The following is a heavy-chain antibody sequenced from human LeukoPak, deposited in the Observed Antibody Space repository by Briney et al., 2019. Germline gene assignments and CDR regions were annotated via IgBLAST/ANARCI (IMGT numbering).Heavy chain of an antibody. J-gene: IGHJ3*02. CDR2: FDPEDGET. D-gene: IGHD3-16*01. Sequence: GASVTVSCKVSGYTLTELSMHWVRQAPGKGREWMGGFDPEDGETIYAQKFQGRVTMTEDTSTDTAYMELSSLRSEDTAVYYCATDYGKTEQAFDIWGQGTMVTVAS. CDR3: ATDYGKTEQAFDI. CDR1: GYTLTELS. V-gene: IGHV1-24*01.